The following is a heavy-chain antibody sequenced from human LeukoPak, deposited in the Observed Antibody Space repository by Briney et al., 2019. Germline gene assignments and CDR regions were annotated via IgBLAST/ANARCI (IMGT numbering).Heavy chain of an antibody. D-gene: IGHD1-26*01. Sequence: ASVKVSCKASGYTFTSYAMNWVRQAPGQGLEWMGWINTNTGNPIYAQGFTGRFVFSLNTSVNTAYLQISSLKAEDTAVYYCARDHGSQRYWFDPWGQGTLVTVSS. V-gene: IGHV7-4-1*02. J-gene: IGHJ5*02. CDR1: GYTFTSYA. CDR3: ARDHGSQRYWFDP. CDR2: INTNTGNP.